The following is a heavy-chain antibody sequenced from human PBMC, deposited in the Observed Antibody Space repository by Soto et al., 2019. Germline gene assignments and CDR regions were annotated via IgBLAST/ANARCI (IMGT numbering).Heavy chain of an antibody. CDR3: ARDPPTGTTLDWVDS. CDR2: ISSSGSFM. CDR1: GFSFSSDS. V-gene: IGHV3-21*01. D-gene: IGHD1-7*01. Sequence: PGGSLRLSCAASGFSFSSDSMGWVRQAPGKGLEWVSSISSSGSFMNYADSVKGRFTISRDNAKNSLYLQMSGLKDEDTAVYYCARDPPTGTTLDWVDSWGQGTLVTVPQ. J-gene: IGHJ5*01.